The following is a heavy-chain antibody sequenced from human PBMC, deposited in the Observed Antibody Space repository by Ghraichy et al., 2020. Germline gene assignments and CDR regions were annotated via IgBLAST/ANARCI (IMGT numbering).Heavy chain of an antibody. CDR1: GGSFSGYY. D-gene: IGHD6-19*01. CDR3: ARGRSSGWYEDY. Sequence: SETLSLTCAVYGGSFSGYYWSWIRQPPGKGLEWIGEINHSGSTNYNPSLKSRVTISVDPSKNQFSLKLSSVTAADTAVYYCARGRSSGWYEDYWGQGTLVTVSS. CDR2: INHSGST. V-gene: IGHV4-34*01. J-gene: IGHJ4*02.